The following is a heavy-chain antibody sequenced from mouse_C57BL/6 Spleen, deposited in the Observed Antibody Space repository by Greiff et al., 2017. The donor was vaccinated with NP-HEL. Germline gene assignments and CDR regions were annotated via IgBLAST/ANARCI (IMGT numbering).Heavy chain of an antibody. CDR3: AREEGFLDY. V-gene: IGHV1-26*01. J-gene: IGHJ2*01. Sequence: VQLKQSGPELVKPGASVKISCKASGYTFTDYYMNWVKQSHGKSLEWIGDINPNNGGTRYTQKFKGKATLTVDKSSSTAYLELRSLTSEDAAVYYCAREEGFLDYWGQGTTLTVSS. CDR2: INPNNGGT. CDR1: GYTFTDYY.